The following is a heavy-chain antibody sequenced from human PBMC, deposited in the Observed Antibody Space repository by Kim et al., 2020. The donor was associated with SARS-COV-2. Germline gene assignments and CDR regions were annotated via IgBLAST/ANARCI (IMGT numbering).Heavy chain of an antibody. Sequence: YSPSLKSRVTISVDTSKNQFSLKLSSVTAADTAVYYCASVMYSGSYYAGDWGQGTLVTVSS. D-gene: IGHD1-26*01. CDR3: ASVMYSGSYYAGD. V-gene: IGHV4-31*02. J-gene: IGHJ4*02.